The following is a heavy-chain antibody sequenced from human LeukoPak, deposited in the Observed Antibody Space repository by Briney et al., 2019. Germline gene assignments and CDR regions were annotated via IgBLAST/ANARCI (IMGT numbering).Heavy chain of an antibody. V-gene: IGHV3-21*04. CDR3: AKGPLTEVAGTTWDY. J-gene: IGHJ4*02. CDR2: ISSSSSYI. D-gene: IGHD6-19*01. Sequence: GGSLRLSCAASGFTFSSYSMNWVRQAPGKGLEWVSSISSSSSYIYYADSVKGRFTISRDNSKNTLYVQMNSLRAEDTAVYYCAKGPLTEVAGTTWDYWGQGTPVTVSS. CDR1: GFTFSSYS.